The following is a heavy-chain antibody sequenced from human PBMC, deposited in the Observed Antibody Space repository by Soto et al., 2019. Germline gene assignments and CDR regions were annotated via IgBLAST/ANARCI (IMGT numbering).Heavy chain of an antibody. CDR3: AGGPLVVLNYFES. V-gene: IGHV1-69*02. CDR2: IFPLTDIP. J-gene: IGHJ4*02. Sequence: QVQLVQSGTEVKKPGSSVKVSCKASGGTFRNYPINWVRQAPGQGLEWMGSIFPLTDIPDYAQNFQARLTITADKCTSTAYMELSSLTSDDTAMYFCAGGPLVVLNYFESWGQGTLVTVSS. CDR1: GGTFRNYP.